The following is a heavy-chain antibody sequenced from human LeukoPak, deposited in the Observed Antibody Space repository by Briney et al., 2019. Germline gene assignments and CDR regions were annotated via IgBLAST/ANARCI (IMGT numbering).Heavy chain of an antibody. CDR2: IYSTGST. Sequence: SETLSLTCSVSGGSIDSYYWNWIRQTPGKGLGWVGYIYSTGSTTYNPSLRGRVTMSIDTSKNQFYLTLNSVTAADTAVYYCAGPHYSSGWLDYWGRGTLVTVSS. J-gene: IGHJ4*02. V-gene: IGHV4-59*03. D-gene: IGHD6-19*01. CDR3: AGPHYSSGWLDY. CDR1: GGSIDSYY.